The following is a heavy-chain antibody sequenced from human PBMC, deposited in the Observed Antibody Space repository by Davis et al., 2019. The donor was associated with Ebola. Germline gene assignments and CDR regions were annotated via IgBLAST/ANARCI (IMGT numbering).Heavy chain of an antibody. J-gene: IGHJ6*02. CDR1: GFSFSSYW. CDR2: IKQDGSEK. Sequence: GGSLRLSCAASGFSFSSYWMSWVRQAPGKGLEWVASIKQDGSEKYYVDSVKGRFTISRDNAKNSLYLQMNSLRAEDTAVYYCARQYYDFWSGYFYYYYGMDVWGQGTTVTVSS. CDR3: ARQYYDFWSGYFYYYYGMDV. V-gene: IGHV3-7*01. D-gene: IGHD3-3*01.